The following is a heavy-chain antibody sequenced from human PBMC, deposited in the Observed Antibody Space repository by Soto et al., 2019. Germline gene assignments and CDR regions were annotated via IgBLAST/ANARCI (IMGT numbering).Heavy chain of an antibody. J-gene: IGHJ6*02. V-gene: IGHV3-33*01. CDR1: GFTFSSYG. Sequence: GGSLRLSCAASGFTFSSYGMHWVRQAPGKGLEWVAVIWYDGSNKYYADSVKGRFTISRDNSKNTLYLQMNSLRAEDTAVYYCASEYCSSTSCRKPYYYGMDVLGQVTTVTV. CDR3: ASEYCSSTSCRKPYYYGMDV. CDR2: IWYDGSNK. D-gene: IGHD2-2*01.